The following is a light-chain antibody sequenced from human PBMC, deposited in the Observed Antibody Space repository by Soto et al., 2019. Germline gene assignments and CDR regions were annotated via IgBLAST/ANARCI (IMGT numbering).Light chain of an antibody. CDR3: QQYNNGWT. CDR1: ESIKGW. V-gene: IGKV1-5*01. J-gene: IGKJ1*01. Sequence: IRMTQSPSSFSASTGDRVTITCRASESIKGWLAWYQQKPGKAPKLLIYDASSLKGGVPSRFSGSGSGTEFTPTISSLQPDDFATYYCQQYNNGWTFGQGTKVDIK. CDR2: DAS.